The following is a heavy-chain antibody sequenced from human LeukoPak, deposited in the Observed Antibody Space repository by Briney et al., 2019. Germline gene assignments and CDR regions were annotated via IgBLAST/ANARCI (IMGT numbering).Heavy chain of an antibody. J-gene: IGHJ3*01. Sequence: KPSETLSLTCTVSGXSISSYYWSWIRQPPGKGPEWIGYIYYSGSTNYNPSLKSRVTISVDTSKNQFSLKLSSVTAADTALYYCARGTGAYYYLWGQGTMVTVSS. CDR3: ARGTGAYYYL. CDR1: GXSISSYY. D-gene: IGHD3-22*01. CDR2: IYYSGST. V-gene: IGHV4-59*01.